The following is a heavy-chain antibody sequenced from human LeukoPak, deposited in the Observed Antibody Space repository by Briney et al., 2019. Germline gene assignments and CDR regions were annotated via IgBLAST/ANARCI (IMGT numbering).Heavy chain of an antibody. D-gene: IGHD2-15*01. CDR3: ARVEIAVSLRFDY. J-gene: IGHJ4*02. CDR2: IYYRGST. CDR1: GGSISSTSYY. Sequence: SETLSLTCTVSGGSISSTSYYWGWIRQPPGKGLEWIGSIYYRGSTYYNPSLKSRVTISVDTSKNQFSLKLSSVTAADTAVYYCARVEIAVSLRFDYWGQGTLVTVSS. V-gene: IGHV4-39*01.